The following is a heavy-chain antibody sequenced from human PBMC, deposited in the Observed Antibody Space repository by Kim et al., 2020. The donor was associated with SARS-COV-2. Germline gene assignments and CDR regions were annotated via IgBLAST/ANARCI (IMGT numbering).Heavy chain of an antibody. CDR1: GYTFTSYA. V-gene: IGHV1-3*01. J-gene: IGHJ4*02. CDR2: INAGNGNT. D-gene: IGHD6-19*01. Sequence: ASVKVSCKASGYTFTSYAMHWVRQAPGQRLEWMGWINAGNGNTKYSQKFQGRVTITRDTSASTAYMELSSLRSEDTAVYYCARDGGSGWTMYYFDYWGQGTLVTVSS. CDR3: ARDGGSGWTMYYFDY.